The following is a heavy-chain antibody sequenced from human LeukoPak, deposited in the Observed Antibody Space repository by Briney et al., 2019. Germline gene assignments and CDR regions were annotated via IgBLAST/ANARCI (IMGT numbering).Heavy chain of an antibody. D-gene: IGHD1-26*01. CDR2: IYYSGST. J-gene: IGHJ4*02. Sequence: SETLSLTCTVSGGSISSSGYYWSWIRQHPGKGLEWIGYIYYSGSTYYNPSLKSRVTISVDTSKNQFSLKLSSVTAADTAVYYCARYIDMLGGTTAYSFDYWGRGILVTVSS. CDR3: ARYIDMLGGTTAYSFDY. CDR1: GGSISSSGYY. V-gene: IGHV4-31*03.